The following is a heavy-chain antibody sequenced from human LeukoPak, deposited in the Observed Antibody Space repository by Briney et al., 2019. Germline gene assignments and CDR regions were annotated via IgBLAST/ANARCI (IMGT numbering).Heavy chain of an antibody. CDR1: GGSFSDYY. CDR3: ARVRVRFLEWLLSAGYYMDV. CDR2: INHSGST. Sequence: SETLSLTCGVYGGSFSDYYWSWIRQPPGKGLEWIGEINHSGSTNYNPSLKSRVTISVDTSKNQFSLKVNSVTAADTAVYYCARVRVRFLEWLLSAGYYMDVWGKGTTVTVSS. J-gene: IGHJ6*03. D-gene: IGHD3-3*01. V-gene: IGHV4-34*01.